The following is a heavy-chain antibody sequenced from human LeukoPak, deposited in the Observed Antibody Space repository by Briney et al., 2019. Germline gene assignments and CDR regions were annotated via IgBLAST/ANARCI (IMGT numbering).Heavy chain of an antibody. D-gene: IGHD6-13*01. J-gene: IGHJ4*02. Sequence: GGSLRLSCAASGFTFSTYWMHWVRQAPGKGLVWVSRINSDGSDTSYADSVKGRFTISRDNAKNTLYLQMNSLRAEDTAVYYCARGVSPLNYYFDYWGQGTLVTVSA. CDR1: GFTFSTYW. CDR2: INSDGSDT. CDR3: ARGVSPLNYYFDY. V-gene: IGHV3-74*01.